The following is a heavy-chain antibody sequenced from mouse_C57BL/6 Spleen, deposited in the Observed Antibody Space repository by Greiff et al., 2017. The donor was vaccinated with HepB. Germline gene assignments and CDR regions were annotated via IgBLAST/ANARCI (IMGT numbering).Heavy chain of an antibody. V-gene: IGHV1-81*01. D-gene: IGHD2-4*01. CDR1: GYTFTSYG. Sequence: VKLVESGAELARPGASVKLSCKASGYTFTSYGISWVKQRTGQGLEWIGEIYPRSGNTYYNEKFKGKATLTADKSSSTAYMELRSLTSEDSAVYFCARGAIYYDYDGDYAMDYWGQGTSVTVSS. CDR2: IYPRSGNT. CDR3: ARGAIYYDYDGDYAMDY. J-gene: IGHJ4*01.